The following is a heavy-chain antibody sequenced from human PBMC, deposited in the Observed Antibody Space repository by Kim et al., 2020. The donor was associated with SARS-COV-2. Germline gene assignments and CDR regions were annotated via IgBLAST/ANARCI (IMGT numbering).Heavy chain of an antibody. V-gene: IGHV4-61*01. CDR2: IYYSGST. CDR1: GGSVSSGSYY. CDR3: AREGIPNWFDP. Sequence: SETLSLTCTVSGGSVSSGSYYWSWIRQPPGKGLEWIGYIYYSGSTNYNPSLKSRVTISVDTSKNQFSLKLSSVTAADTAVYYCAREGIPNWFDPWGQGTLVTVSS. J-gene: IGHJ5*02. D-gene: IGHD1-20*01.